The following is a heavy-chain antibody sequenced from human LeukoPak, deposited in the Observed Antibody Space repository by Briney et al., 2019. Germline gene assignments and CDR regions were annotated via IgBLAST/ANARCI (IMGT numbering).Heavy chain of an antibody. V-gene: IGHV4-59*02. D-gene: IGHD5-18*01. CDR2: IYYSGSP. CDR3: ARADVDTTIWYYFDY. CDR1: GGSVGRFY. Sequence: SETLSLTCTVSGGSVGRFYWSWIRQPPGKGLEWIGYIYYSGSPNYNPSLKSRVTISIDTSKNQFSLKLSSVTPADTAVYYCARADVDTTIWYYFDYWGQGTLVTVSS. J-gene: IGHJ4*02.